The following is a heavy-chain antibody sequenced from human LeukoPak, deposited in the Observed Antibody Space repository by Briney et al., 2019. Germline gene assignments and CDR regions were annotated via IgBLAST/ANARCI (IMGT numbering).Heavy chain of an antibody. D-gene: IGHD2-2*01. Sequence: ASVKVSCKASGYTFTSYDINWVRQATGQGLEWMGWMNPNSGNTGYAQKFQGRVTMTRNTSISTVYMELSSLRSEDTAVYYCARDRTKYCRSTSCPLDYWGQGTLVTVSS. CDR2: MNPNSGNT. CDR3: ARDRTKYCRSTSCPLDY. V-gene: IGHV1-8*01. J-gene: IGHJ4*02. CDR1: GYTFTSYD.